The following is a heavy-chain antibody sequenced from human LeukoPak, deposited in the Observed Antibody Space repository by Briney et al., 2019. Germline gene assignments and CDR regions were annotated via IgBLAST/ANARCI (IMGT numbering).Heavy chain of an antibody. D-gene: IGHD6-6*01. J-gene: IGHJ6*03. Sequence: GSANYNPSLKSRVTISVDTSKNQFSLKLRSVTAADTAVYYCARPPYSSSSHYYYYYMDVWGRGTTVTVSS. CDR2: GSA. CDR3: ARPPYSSSSHYYYYYMDV. V-gene: IGHV4-34*01.